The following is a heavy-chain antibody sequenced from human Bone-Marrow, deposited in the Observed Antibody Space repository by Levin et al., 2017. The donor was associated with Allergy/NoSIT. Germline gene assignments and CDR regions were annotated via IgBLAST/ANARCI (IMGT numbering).Heavy chain of an antibody. V-gene: IGHV3-23*01. D-gene: IGHD3-22*01. CDR2: VNGGGGTG. CDR3: VKDPWYYDVGGYYPDPFDV. CDR1: GFTFSSYA. Sequence: LSLTCAASGFTFSSYAMNWVRQAPGKGLEWVSGVNGGGGTGYYADSVKGRFTISRDNSKNTLYLQLNSLRAEDTAVYYCVKDPWYYDVGGYYPDPFDVWGQGTKVTVSA. J-gene: IGHJ3*01.